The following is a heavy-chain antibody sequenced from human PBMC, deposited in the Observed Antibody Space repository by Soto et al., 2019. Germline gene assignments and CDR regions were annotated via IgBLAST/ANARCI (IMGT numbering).Heavy chain of an antibody. J-gene: IGHJ4*02. CDR1: GGTFSSYA. CDR2: IIPIFGTA. CDR3: ARDPRVRSDSSGCFGY. Sequence: ALVKRSCKASGGTFSSYAISWVRQAPGQGLEWMGGIIPIFGTANYAQKFQGRVTITADESTSTAYMELSSLRSEDTAVYYCARDPRVRSDSSGCFGYWGQGPLGTVSS. D-gene: IGHD3-22*01. V-gene: IGHV1-69*01.